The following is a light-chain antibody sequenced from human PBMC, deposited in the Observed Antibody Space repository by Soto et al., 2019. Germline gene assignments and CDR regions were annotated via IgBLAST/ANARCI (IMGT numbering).Light chain of an antibody. V-gene: IGLV2-14*02. Sequence: QSALTQPASVSGSPGQSITISCTGTSSDVGSYNLVSWYQQHPGKAPKLMIYEGNKRPSGVSSRFSGSKSGNTASLTISGLQAEDEADYYCSSYTSSSTQAFGTGTKLTVL. CDR3: SSYTSSSTQA. CDR1: SSDVGSYNL. J-gene: IGLJ1*01. CDR2: EGN.